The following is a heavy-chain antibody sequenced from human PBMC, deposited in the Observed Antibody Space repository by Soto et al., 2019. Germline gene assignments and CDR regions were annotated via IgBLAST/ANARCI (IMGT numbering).Heavy chain of an antibody. Sequence: ASLKVSCNASGYTFTSYGLSWVLQAPGQGLEWMGWISPYNGYTNYAQKLQGRVTMTTDTSTSTAYMELRSLRSDDTAVYYCARGKDFGVVIPSKRNWFDPWGQRTLVTVSS. CDR3: ARGKDFGVVIPSKRNWFDP. V-gene: IGHV1-18*01. CDR2: ISPYNGYT. D-gene: IGHD3-3*01. J-gene: IGHJ5*02. CDR1: GYTFTSYG.